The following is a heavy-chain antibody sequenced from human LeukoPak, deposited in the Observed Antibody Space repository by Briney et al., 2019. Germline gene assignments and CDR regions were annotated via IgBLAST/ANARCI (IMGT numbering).Heavy chain of an antibody. J-gene: IGHJ4*02. CDR2: INHSGST. V-gene: IGHV4-34*01. Sequence: PSETLSLTCAVYGGSFSGYYWSWIRQPPGKGLEWIGEINHSGSTNYNPSLKSRVTISVDTSKNQFSLKLSSVTAADTAVYYCARRCQYYGDYASREYWGQGTLVTVSS. CDR1: GGSFSGYY. D-gene: IGHD4-17*01. CDR3: ARRCQYYGDYASREY.